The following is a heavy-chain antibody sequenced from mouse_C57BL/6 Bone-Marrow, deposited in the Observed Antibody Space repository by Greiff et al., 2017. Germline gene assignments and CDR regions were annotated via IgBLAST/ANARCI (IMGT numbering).Heavy chain of an antibody. D-gene: IGHD2-3*01. Sequence: VQRVESGAELARPGASVKLSCKASGYTFTSYGISWVKQRTGQGLEWIGEIYPRSGNTYYNEKFKGKATLTADKSSITAYMELRSLTSEDSAVYFCASLEVYDGYYGAMDYWGQGTSVTVSS. CDR3: ASLEVYDGYYGAMDY. CDR2: IYPRSGNT. V-gene: IGHV1-81*01. J-gene: IGHJ4*01. CDR1: GYTFTSYG.